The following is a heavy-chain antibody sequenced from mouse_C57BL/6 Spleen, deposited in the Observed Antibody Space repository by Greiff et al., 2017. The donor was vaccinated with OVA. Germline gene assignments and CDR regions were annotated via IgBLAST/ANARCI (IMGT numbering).Heavy chain of an antibody. V-gene: IGHV1-81*01. CDR3: ARRYDGPYYYAMDY. Sequence: VKLMESGAELARPGASVKLSCKASGYTFTSYGISWVKQRTGQGLEWIGEIYPRSGNTYYNEKFKGKATLTADKSSSTAYMELRSLTSEDSAVYFCARRYDGPYYYAMDYWGQGTSVTVSS. CDR1: GYTFTSYG. CDR2: IYPRSGNT. J-gene: IGHJ4*01. D-gene: IGHD2-3*01.